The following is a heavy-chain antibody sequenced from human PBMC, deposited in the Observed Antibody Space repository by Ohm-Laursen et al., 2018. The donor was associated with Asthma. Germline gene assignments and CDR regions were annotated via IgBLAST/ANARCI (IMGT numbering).Heavy chain of an antibody. CDR1: GGSISSSSYY. Sequence: SETLSLTCTVSGGSISSSSYYWGWIRQPPGKGLEWIGSIYYSGSTYYNPSLKSRITISVDTSKNQFPLKLSSVTAADTAVYYCARQIIQIYGDYGGGTLDYWGQGTLVTVSS. J-gene: IGHJ4*02. D-gene: IGHD4-17*01. CDR2: IYYSGST. CDR3: ARQIIQIYGDYGGGTLDY. V-gene: IGHV4-39*01.